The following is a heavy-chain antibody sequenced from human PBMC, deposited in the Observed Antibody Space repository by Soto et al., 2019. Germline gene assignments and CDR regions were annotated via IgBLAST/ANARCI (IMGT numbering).Heavy chain of an antibody. D-gene: IGHD6-13*01. CDR1: GFTFSSYA. V-gene: IGHV3-30-3*01. J-gene: IGHJ4*02. Sequence: QVQLVESGGGVVQPGRSLRLSCAASGFTFSSYAMHWVRQAPGKGLEWVAVISYDGSNKYYADSVKGRFTISRDNSKNTLYLQMKSLRAEDTAVYYCARDRIYSSSRYDYWGQGTLVTVSS. CDR2: ISYDGSNK. CDR3: ARDRIYSSSRYDY.